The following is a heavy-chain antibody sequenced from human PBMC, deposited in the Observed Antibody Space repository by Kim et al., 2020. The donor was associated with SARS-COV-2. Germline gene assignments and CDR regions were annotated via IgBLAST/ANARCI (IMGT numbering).Heavy chain of an antibody. CDR3: ARGLVDIVVVPAAKTVYYFDY. CDR1: GGSFSGYY. D-gene: IGHD2-2*03. V-gene: IGHV4-34*01. CDR2: INHSGST. Sequence: SETLSLTCAVYGGSFSGYYWSWIRQPPGKGLEWIGEINHSGSTNYNPSLKSRVTISVDTSKNQFSLKLSSVTAADTAVYYCARGLVDIVVVPAAKTVYYFDYWGQGTLVTVSS. J-gene: IGHJ4*02.